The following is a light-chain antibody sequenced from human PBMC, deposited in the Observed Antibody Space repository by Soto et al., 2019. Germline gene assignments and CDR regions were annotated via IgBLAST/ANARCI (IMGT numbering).Light chain of an antibody. CDR2: YDD. V-gene: IGLV1-36*01. CDR3: AAWDDRLNGYV. Sequence: QSVMTQPPSLSEAPRQRVTISCSGSRSNIGNNAVNWYQQLPGKAPKLLIYYDDLLPSGVSDRFSASKSGTSASLAISGLQSEDEADYYCAAWDDRLNGYVFGTGTKLTVL. J-gene: IGLJ1*01. CDR1: RSNIGNNA.